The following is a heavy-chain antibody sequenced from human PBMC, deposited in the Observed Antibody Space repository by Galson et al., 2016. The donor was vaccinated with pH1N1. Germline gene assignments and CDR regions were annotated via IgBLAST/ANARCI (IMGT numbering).Heavy chain of an antibody. CDR2: IWYEGSNK. V-gene: IGHV3-33*03. D-gene: IGHD3-10*01. CDR3: AKEVTSGSPLGYYFSYGLDV. Sequence: APGRGLEWVALIWYEGSNKYYADSVKGRFTISRDNSKTTLYLQASSLRPEDTAIYYCAKEVTSGSPLGYYFSYGLDVWGQGTTVTVSS. J-gene: IGHJ6*02.